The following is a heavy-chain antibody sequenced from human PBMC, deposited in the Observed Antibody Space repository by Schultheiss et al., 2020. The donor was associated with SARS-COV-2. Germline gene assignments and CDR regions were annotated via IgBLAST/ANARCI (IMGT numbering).Heavy chain of an antibody. CDR2: INPNSGGT. CDR3: ARAGDGYNLFDY. V-gene: IGHV1-2*06. Sequence: ASVKVSCKASGYTFTGYYMHWVRQAPGQGLEWMGRINPNSGGTNYAQKFQGRVTMTRDTSISTAYMELSGLRSDDTAVYYCARAGDGYNLFDYWGQGTLVTVSS. CDR1: GYTFTGYY. D-gene: IGHD5-24*01. J-gene: IGHJ4*02.